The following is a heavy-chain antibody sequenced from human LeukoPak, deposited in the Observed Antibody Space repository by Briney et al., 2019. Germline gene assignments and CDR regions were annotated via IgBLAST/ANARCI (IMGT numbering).Heavy chain of an antibody. J-gene: IGHJ4*02. V-gene: IGHV3-7*04. CDR2: IKQDGSEK. CDR1: GFSFSTYW. CDR3: ARANVGYGDLPFDY. Sequence: PGGSLRLSCAASGFSFSTYWMTWVRQAPGKGLEWVANIKQDGSEKYYVDSVKGRFTISRDNPKNSLYLQMNSLRAEDTAVYYCARANVGYGDLPFDYWGQGTLVTVSS. D-gene: IGHD4-17*01.